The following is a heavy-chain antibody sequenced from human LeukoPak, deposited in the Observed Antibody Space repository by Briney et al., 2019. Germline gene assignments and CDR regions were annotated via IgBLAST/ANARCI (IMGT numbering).Heavy chain of an antibody. Sequence: SETLSLTCAVSGYSISSGYYWGWIRQPPGKGLEWIGSIYHSGSTYYNPSLKSRVTISVDTSKNQFSLKLSSVTAADTAVYYCARVADIDYYYMDVWGKGTTVTVSS. D-gene: IGHD2-15*01. CDR1: GYSISSGYY. J-gene: IGHJ6*03. V-gene: IGHV4-38-2*01. CDR3: ARVADIDYYYMDV. CDR2: IYHSGST.